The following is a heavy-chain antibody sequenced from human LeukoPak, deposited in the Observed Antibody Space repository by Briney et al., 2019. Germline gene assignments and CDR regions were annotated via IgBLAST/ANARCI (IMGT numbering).Heavy chain of an antibody. Sequence: SETLSLTCTVSGGSISSYYWSWIRQPPGKGLEWIGYIYYSGSTNYNPSLKSRVTISVDTSKNQFSLKLSSVTAADTAVYYCARTIAGGLIYYFDYWGQGTLVTDSS. CDR3: ARTIAGGLIYYFDY. J-gene: IGHJ4*02. CDR2: IYYSGST. V-gene: IGHV4-59*01. CDR1: GGSISSYY. D-gene: IGHD2-8*02.